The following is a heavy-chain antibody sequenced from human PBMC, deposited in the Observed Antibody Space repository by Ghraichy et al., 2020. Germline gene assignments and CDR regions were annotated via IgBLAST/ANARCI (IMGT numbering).Heavy chain of an antibody. V-gene: IGHV3-66*02. CDR1: GFTVSSNF. Sequence: GGSLRLSCAASGFTVSSNFMTWVRQATGKGLEWVSVSYSGGSAYYADSVKGRFTISRDNSKNTVDLQMNSLTTEDTAVYYCARGATGAWDYHFDYWGQGALVTVSS. CDR3: ARGATGAWDYHFDY. J-gene: IGHJ4*02. D-gene: IGHD1-7*01. CDR2: SYSGGSA.